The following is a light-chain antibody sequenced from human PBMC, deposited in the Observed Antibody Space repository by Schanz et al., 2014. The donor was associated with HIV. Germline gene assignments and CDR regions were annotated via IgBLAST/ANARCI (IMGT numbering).Light chain of an antibody. J-gene: IGLJ2*01. Sequence: QSALPQPASVSGSPGQSITISCTGTSSDVGGYNLVSWYQHHPDQAPKLLIYEGTKRPSGVSDRFSGSKSGNTASLTISGLQAEDEADYYCSSYAGTTTFVVFGGGTKLTVL. CDR1: SSDVGGYNL. CDR3: SSYAGTTTFVV. V-gene: IGLV2-23*03. CDR2: EGT.